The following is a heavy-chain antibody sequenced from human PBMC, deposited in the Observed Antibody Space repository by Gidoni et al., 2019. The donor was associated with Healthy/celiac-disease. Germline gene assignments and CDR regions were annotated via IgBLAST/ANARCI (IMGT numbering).Heavy chain of an antibody. D-gene: IGHD4-17*01. CDR2: SSWNSGSI. V-gene: IGHV3-9*01. CDR3: AKASPTVTGYFDL. J-gene: IGHJ2*01. CDR1: GFPLDDSA. Sequence: EVQLVEAGGGLVQPGRSLRLSCAASGFPLDDSALHWVRQAPGKGLEWVSGSSWNSGSIGYADSGKGRFTISRDNAKNSLYLQINSLRADVTALYYGAKASPTVTGYFDLWGRGTLVTASS.